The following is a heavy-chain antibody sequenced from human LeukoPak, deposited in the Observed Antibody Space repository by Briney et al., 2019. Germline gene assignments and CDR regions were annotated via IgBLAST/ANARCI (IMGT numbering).Heavy chain of an antibody. Sequence: GGSLRLSCVASGFTFDGYAMRWVRQAPGKGLEWVSGISWNSGSIGYADSVKGRFTISRDNSKNTLYLQMNSLRAEDTAVYYCARDKVATIDYWGQGTLVTVSS. CDR1: GFTFDGYA. J-gene: IGHJ4*02. CDR2: ISWNSGSI. D-gene: IGHD5-12*01. CDR3: ARDKVATIDY. V-gene: IGHV3-9*01.